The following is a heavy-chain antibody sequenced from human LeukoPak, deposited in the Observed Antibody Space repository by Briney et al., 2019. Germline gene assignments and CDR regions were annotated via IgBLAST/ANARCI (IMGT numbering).Heavy chain of an antibody. D-gene: IGHD4-17*01. CDR2: VYSDGST. Sequence: GGSLRLSCAASGFIVSSTYMNWVRQAPGKGLEWVSIVYSDGSTYYADSVNGRFTISRDNSKNTLYLQMNSLRAEDTAVYYCANEIRPNDYWGQGTQVTVSS. CDR1: GFIVSSTY. J-gene: IGHJ4*02. V-gene: IGHV3-53*01. CDR3: ANEIRPNDY.